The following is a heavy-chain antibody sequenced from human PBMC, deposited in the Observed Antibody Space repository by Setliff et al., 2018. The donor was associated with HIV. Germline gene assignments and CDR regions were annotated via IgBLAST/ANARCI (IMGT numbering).Heavy chain of an antibody. CDR3: ARARRAGSGPKYFQH. D-gene: IGHD2-15*01. CDR1: GGSISSYY. Sequence: NPSETLSLTCTVSGGSISSYYWSWIRQPPGTGLEWIGSISSSGNTYYNPSLKSRVTTSVDTPKNQFSLKLSSVTAADTAVYYCARARRAGSGPKYFQHWGQGTLVTVSS. V-gene: IGHV4-59*05. J-gene: IGHJ1*01. CDR2: ISSSGNT.